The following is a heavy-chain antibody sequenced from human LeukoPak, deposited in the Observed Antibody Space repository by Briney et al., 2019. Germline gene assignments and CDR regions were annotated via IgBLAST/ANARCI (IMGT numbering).Heavy chain of an antibody. Sequence: GGSLRLSCAASGFTFSSYVMHWVRQAPGKGLEWVAIISYDGSNEYYADSVKGRFTISRDNSKNTLYLQMGSLRAEDMAVYYCARDYYDSSGYRYFDYWGQGTLVTVSS. CDR3: ARDYYDSSGYRYFDY. CDR1: GFTFSSYV. D-gene: IGHD3-22*01. CDR2: ISYDGSNE. J-gene: IGHJ4*02. V-gene: IGHV3-30*14.